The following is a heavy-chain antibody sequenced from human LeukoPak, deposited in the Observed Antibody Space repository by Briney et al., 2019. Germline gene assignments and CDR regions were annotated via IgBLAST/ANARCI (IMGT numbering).Heavy chain of an antibody. D-gene: IGHD4-17*01. J-gene: IGHJ4*02. CDR2: IIPIFGTA. Sequence: SVKVSCKASGGTFSSYAISWVRQAPGQGLEWMGGIIPIFGTANYAQKLQGRVTMTTDTFTSTAYMELRSLRSDDTAVYYCARSDYADYWGPGTLVTVSS. CDR3: ARSDYADY. V-gene: IGHV1-69*05. CDR1: GGTFSSYA.